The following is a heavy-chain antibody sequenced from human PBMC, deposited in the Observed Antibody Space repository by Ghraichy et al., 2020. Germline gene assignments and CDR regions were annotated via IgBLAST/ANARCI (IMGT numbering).Heavy chain of an antibody. D-gene: IGHD2-2*01. CDR2: FDPEDGET. CDR1: GYTLTELS. CDR3: ATAFPSPSTSRTTYCFDP. Sequence: ASVKVSCKVSGYTLTELSMHWVRQAPGKGLEWMGGFDPEDGETIYAQKFQGRVTMTEDTSTDTAYMELSSLRSEDTAVYYCATAFPSPSTSRTTYCFDPWGQGTLVTVSS. J-gene: IGHJ5*02. V-gene: IGHV1-24*01.